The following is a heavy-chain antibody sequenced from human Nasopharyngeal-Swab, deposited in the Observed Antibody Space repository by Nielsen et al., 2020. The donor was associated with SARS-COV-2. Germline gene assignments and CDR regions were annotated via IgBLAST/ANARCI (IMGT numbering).Heavy chain of an antibody. Sequence: ASVKVSCKASGYTFTSYDINWVRQATGQGLEWMGWMNPNSGNTGYAQKFQGRVTMTRNTSISTAYMELSSLRSEDTAVYYCARDNRNWNDGGGYYGMDVWGQGTTVTVSS. CDR1: GYTFTSYD. V-gene: IGHV1-8*01. CDR3: ARDNRNWNDGGGYYGMDV. J-gene: IGHJ6*02. CDR2: MNPNSGNT. D-gene: IGHD1-1*01.